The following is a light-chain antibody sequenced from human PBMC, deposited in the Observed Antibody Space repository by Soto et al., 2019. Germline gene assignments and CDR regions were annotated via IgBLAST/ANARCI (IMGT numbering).Light chain of an antibody. CDR2: GNR. Sequence: QSVLTQPPSGSGAPGQRVTLSCTGTSSNLGAGYDVHWYQQLPGAAPKLVIFGNRNRPSGVPERFSGSKSGTSASLAITGLQAEDEADYYCQAYDYSLTASVFGGGTKLTVL. J-gene: IGLJ3*02. CDR1: SSNLGAGYD. CDR3: QAYDYSLTASV. V-gene: IGLV1-40*01.